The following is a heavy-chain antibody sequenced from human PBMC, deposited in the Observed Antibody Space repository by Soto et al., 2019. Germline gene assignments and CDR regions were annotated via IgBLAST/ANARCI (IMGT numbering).Heavy chain of an antibody. D-gene: IGHD6-19*01. V-gene: IGHV3-30*04. Sequence: HPGGSLRLSCAASGFIFSRHTMHWVRQAPGKGLEWVAAISDDGSNTYYADSVKGRFTISRDNSKNTLYLQMNSLSSEDTAVHHCARVPSSGWPYFFDYWGLGTLVTVSS. CDR3: ARVPSSGWPYFFDY. J-gene: IGHJ4*02. CDR2: ISDDGSNT. CDR1: GFIFSRHT.